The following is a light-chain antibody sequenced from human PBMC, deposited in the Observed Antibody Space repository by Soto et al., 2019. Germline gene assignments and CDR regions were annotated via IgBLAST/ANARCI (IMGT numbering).Light chain of an antibody. CDR3: CSYAGSYTHV. V-gene: IGLV2-11*01. CDR2: DVS. Sequence: QSALTQPRSVSGSPGQSVTISCTGTSSDVGGYNYVSWYQQHPGKAPKLMIYDVSKRPSGVPDRLSGSKSGNTASLTISGLQAEHEADYYCCSYAGSYTHVFGTGTKLTVL. J-gene: IGLJ1*01. CDR1: SSDVGGYNY.